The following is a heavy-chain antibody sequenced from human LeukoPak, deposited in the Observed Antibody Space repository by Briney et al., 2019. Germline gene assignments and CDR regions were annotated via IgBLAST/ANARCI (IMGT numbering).Heavy chain of an antibody. D-gene: IGHD5-18*01. CDR3: ARDFGYSYGSPFDY. CDR2: IYYSGST. V-gene: IGHV4-39*07. CDR1: GGSISSSSYY. J-gene: IGHJ4*02. Sequence: SETLSLTCTVSGGSISSSSYYWGWIRQPPGEGLEWIGSIYYSGSTYYNPSLKSRVTISVDTSKKQFSLKLSSVTAADTAVYYCARDFGYSYGSPFDYWGQGTLVTVSS.